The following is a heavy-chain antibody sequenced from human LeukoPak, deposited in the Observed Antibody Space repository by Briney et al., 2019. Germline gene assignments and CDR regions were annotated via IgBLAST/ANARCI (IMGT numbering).Heavy chain of an antibody. CDR2: INPNSGDT. CDR1: GYSFTGYY. Sequence: ASVKVSCKASGYSFTGYYIHWVRQAPGQGLEWMAWINPNSGDTNFAQKFQGRVTMTTDTSTSTAYMELRSLRSDDTAVYYCARGTYDNLYYYYYYMDVWGKGTTVTISS. J-gene: IGHJ6*03. D-gene: IGHD3-22*01. CDR3: ARGTYDNLYYYYYYMDV. V-gene: IGHV1-2*02.